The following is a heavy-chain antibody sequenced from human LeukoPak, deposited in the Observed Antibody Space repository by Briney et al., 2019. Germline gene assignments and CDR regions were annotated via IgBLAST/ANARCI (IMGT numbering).Heavy chain of an antibody. J-gene: IGHJ5*02. D-gene: IGHD5/OR15-5a*01. CDR1: GFTFSNYA. CDR3: AKEVISGVYTSHFDP. Sequence: GGSLRLSCVASGFTFSNYAMTWVRQGPGRGLEWVSAISASGADTYYADSVKGRFAVSRDNSRNTLYLLMNSLRAEDTAAYYCAKEVISGVYTSHFDPWGQGTPVTVSS. V-gene: IGHV3-23*01. CDR2: ISASGADT.